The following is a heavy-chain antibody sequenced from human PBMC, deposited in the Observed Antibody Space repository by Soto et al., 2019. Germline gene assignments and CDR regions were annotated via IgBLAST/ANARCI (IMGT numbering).Heavy chain of an antibody. CDR3: GVSYGSVTKMDY. D-gene: IGHD3-10*01. Sequence: EVQLVESGGGLVQPGWSLRLSCAASGFTFSDHYMDWVRQAPGKGLEWVGRAKNKADGYTTETAASVKGRFTISRDDSEISLYLQMNSLKIEYTAVYYCGVSYGSVTKMDYWGQGTLVTVSS. CDR1: GFTFSDHY. V-gene: IGHV3-72*01. J-gene: IGHJ4*02. CDR2: AKNKADGYTT.